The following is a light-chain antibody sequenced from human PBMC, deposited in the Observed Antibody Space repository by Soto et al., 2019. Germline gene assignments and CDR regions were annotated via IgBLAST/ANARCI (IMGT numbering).Light chain of an antibody. CDR1: QGISSY. Sequence: DIQLTQSPSFLSASVGDRVTITCRASQGISSYLAWYQQKPGKAPKLLIYAASTLQSGVPSRFSGSGSGTEFTLTISSLQPEDFATYYCQQLNSYPVLLTFGGGTKVEIK. CDR2: AAS. V-gene: IGKV1-9*01. J-gene: IGKJ4*01. CDR3: QQLNSYPVLLT.